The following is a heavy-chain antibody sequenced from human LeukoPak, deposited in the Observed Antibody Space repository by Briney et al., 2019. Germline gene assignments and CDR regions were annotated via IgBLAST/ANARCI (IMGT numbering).Heavy chain of an antibody. D-gene: IGHD5-18*01. Sequence: QPSETLSLTCTVSGGSISSGGYYWSWVRQAPGKGLEWVSAISGSGGSTYYADSVKGRFTISRDNSKNTLYLQMNSLRAEDTAVYYCAKGEVDTAMVRLVDYWGQGTLVTVSS. CDR3: AKGEVDTAMVRLVDY. CDR1: GGSISSGGYY. V-gene: IGHV3-23*01. CDR2: ISGSGGST. J-gene: IGHJ4*02.